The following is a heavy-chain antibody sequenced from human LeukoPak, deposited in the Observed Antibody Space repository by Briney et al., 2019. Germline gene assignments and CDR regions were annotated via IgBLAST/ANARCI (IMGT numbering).Heavy chain of an antibody. CDR3: AKKMGSGWLFDY. Sequence: PGGSLRLSCAASGFTFTSYGMSWVRQAPGKGLEWVSNIKQDGSEKYYVDSVKGRFTISRDNAKNSLDLQMDSLRVEDTAVYYCAKKMGSGWLFDYWGQGALVTVS. CDR1: GFTFTSYG. J-gene: IGHJ4*02. CDR2: IKQDGSEK. V-gene: IGHV3-7*01. D-gene: IGHD6-19*01.